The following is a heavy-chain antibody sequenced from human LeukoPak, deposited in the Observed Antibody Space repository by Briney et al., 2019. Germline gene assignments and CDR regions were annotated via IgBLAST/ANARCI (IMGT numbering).Heavy chain of an antibody. Sequence: PSQTLSLTCAVSGGSISSGGYSWSWIRQPPGKGLEWIGYIYHSGSTYYNPSLKSRVTISVDRSKNQFSLKLSSVTAADTAVYYWGKAIEMGNNFFDYWGQGTLVTVSS. CDR2: IYHSGST. CDR1: GGSISSGGYS. J-gene: IGHJ4*02. D-gene: IGHD5-24*01. V-gene: IGHV4-30-2*01. CDR3: GKAIEMGNNFFDY.